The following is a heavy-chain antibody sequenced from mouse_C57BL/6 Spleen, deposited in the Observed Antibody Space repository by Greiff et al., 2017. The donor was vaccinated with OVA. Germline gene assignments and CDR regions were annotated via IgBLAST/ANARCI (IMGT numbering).Heavy chain of an antibody. CDR1: GYTFTDYN. CDR3: ARRNYYGSSPWFAY. D-gene: IGHD1-1*01. V-gene: IGHV1-18*01. J-gene: IGHJ3*01. CDR2: INPNNGGT. Sequence: VQLKESGPELVKPGASVKIPCKASGYTFTDYNMDWVKQSHGKSLEWIGDINPNNGGTIYNQKFKGKATLTVDKSSSTAYMELRSLTSEDTAVYYCARRNYYGSSPWFAYWGQETLVTVSA.